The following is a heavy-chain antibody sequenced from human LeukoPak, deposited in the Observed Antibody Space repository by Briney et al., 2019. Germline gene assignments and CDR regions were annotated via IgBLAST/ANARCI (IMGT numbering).Heavy chain of an antibody. J-gene: IGHJ4*02. D-gene: IGHD1-1*01. V-gene: IGHV3-20*04. Sequence: LASETLSLTCAVYGGSFSGYYWSWVRQPPGKGLEWVSGINWNGGSTVYADSVKGRFTISRDNAKNSLYLQMNSLRAEDTALYYCAASTGYYFDYWGQGTLVIVSS. CDR1: GGSFSGYY. CDR3: AASTGYYFDY. CDR2: INWNGGST.